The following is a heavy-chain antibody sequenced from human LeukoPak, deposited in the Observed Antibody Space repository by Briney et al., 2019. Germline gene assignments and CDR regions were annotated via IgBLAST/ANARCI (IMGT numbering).Heavy chain of an antibody. Sequence: PSETLSLTCTVSGYSISRGYYWGWIRQPPGKGLEWIGSIYHSGSTYYNPSLKSRVTISVDTSKNQFSLKLSSVTAADTAVYYCARGSVADSSGFDAFDIWGQGTMVTVSS. V-gene: IGHV4-38-2*02. J-gene: IGHJ3*02. CDR2: IYHSGST. D-gene: IGHD3-22*01. CDR1: GYSISRGYY. CDR3: ARGSVADSSGFDAFDI.